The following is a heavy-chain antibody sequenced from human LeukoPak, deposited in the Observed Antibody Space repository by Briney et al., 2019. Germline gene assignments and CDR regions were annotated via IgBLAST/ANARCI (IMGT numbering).Heavy chain of an antibody. V-gene: IGHV4-31*03. CDR1: GGPISSGGYY. J-gene: IGHJ4*02. CDR2: IYYSGST. CDR3: ARLLAYCGGDCYAADY. Sequence: XQTXSLTCTVSGGPISSGGYYWSWIRQHPGKGLEXXGYIYYSGSTYYNPSLKSRITISVNTSKNQFSLKLSSVTAADTAVYYCARLLAYCGGDCYAADYWGQGTLVTVSS. D-gene: IGHD2-21*02.